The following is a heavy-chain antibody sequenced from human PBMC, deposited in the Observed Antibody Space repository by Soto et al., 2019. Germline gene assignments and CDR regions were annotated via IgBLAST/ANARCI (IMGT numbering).Heavy chain of an antibody. J-gene: IGHJ4*02. D-gene: IGHD2-8*01. V-gene: IGHV3-23*01. CDR3: AKDYVVGMVYAIGYDY. CDR2: ISGSGGRT. CDR1: GFTFSSYA. Sequence: GGSLRLSCAASGFTFSSYAMSWVRQAPGKGLEWVSAISGSGGRTYYADSVKGRFNISRDNSKNTLYRQMNSLRAEDTAVYYCAKDYVVGMVYAIGYDYWGQGTLVTVSS.